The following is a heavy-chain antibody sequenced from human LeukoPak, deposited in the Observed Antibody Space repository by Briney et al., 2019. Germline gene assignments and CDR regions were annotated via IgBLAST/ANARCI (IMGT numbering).Heavy chain of an antibody. V-gene: IGHV3-30-3*01. D-gene: IGHD1-26*01. CDR2: ISFDGGNK. CDR1: GFTFNNYA. J-gene: IGHJ4*02. CDR3: ARDGIVGSPLFKFDY. Sequence: GGSLRLSCAASGFTFNNYAIHWVRQAPGKGLEWVAIISFDGGNKYYADSVKGRFTISRDNSRNTLYLQMNSLRAEDTAVYYCARDGIVGSPLFKFDYWGQGTLVTVSS.